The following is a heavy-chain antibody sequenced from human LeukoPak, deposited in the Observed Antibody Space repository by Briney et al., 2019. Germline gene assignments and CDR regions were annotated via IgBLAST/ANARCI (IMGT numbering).Heavy chain of an antibody. CDR1: GGSFSGYY. V-gene: IGHV4-34*01. Sequence: SETLSLTCAVYGGSFSGYYWSWIRQPPGKGLEWIGEINHSGSTNYNPSLKSRVTISVDTSKNQFSLKLSSVTAADTAVYYCARFGSYYPYYYYGMDVWGQGTTVTVSS. J-gene: IGHJ6*02. CDR3: ARFGSYYPYYYYGMDV. CDR2: INHSGST. D-gene: IGHD1-26*01.